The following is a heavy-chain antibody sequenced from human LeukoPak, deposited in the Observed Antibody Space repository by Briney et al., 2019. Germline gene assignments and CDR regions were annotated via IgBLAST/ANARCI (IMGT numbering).Heavy chain of an antibody. J-gene: IGHJ4*02. D-gene: IGHD3-9*01. CDR3: TRENLLRYFDY. CDR2: IRSKAYGGTT. V-gene: IGHV3-49*04. Sequence: PGGSLRLSCAASGFTFSSYGMHWVRQAPGKGLEWVGFIRSKAYGGTTEYAASVKGRFTISRDDSKSIAYLQMNSLKTEDTAVYYCTRENLLRYFDYWGQGTLVTVSS. CDR1: GFTFSSYG.